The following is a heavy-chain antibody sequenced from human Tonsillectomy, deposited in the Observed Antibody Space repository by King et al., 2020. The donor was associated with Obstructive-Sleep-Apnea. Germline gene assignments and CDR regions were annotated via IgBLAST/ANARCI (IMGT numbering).Heavy chain of an antibody. CDR2: ISYDGSNK. J-gene: IGHJ4*02. D-gene: IGHD1-26*01. CDR3: ARDRVVGATHPY. V-gene: IGHV3-30*04. Sequence: VQLVESGGGVVQPGRSLRLSCAASGFTFSSYAMHWGRQAPGKGLEWVAIISYDGSNKYYADYVKGRFTISRENSKNTLYLQMNSLRAEDTAVYYCARDRVVGATHPYWGQGTLVTVSS. CDR1: GFTFSSYA.